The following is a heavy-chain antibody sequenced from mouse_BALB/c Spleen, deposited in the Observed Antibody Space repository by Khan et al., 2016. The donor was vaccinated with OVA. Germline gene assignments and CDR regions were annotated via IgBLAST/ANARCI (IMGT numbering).Heavy chain of an antibody. J-gene: IGHJ2*01. CDR1: GFTFSGFG. Sequence: VALVESGGGLVQTGGSRKLSCAASGFTFSGFGMHWVRQAPEKGLEWVAYLSSDSNTIYYADTVKGRFTISRDNLKNTLFLQMTRLRSEDTAMYYCARTGYYYGDYWGQGTTLTGSS. D-gene: IGHD2-3*01. CDR3: ARTGYYYGDY. CDR2: LSSDSNTI. V-gene: IGHV5-17*02.